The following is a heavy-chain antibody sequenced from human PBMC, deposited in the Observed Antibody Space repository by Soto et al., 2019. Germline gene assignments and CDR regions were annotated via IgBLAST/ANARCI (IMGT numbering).Heavy chain of an antibody. Sequence: SETLSLTCTVYGGSISSFYWRWNRHPPGKGLEWIGYIYYSGSTNYNPSLKSRVTISVDTSKNQFSLKLSSVTAADTAVYYCARDRSYSSSWYGVGAYGMDVWGQGTTVTVSS. V-gene: IGHV4-59*01. J-gene: IGHJ6*02. D-gene: IGHD6-13*01. CDR2: IYYSGST. CDR1: GGSISSFY. CDR3: ARDRSYSSSWYGVGAYGMDV.